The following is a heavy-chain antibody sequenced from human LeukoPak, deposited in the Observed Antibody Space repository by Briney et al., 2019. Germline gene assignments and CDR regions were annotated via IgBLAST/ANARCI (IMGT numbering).Heavy chain of an antibody. CDR3: ARGVGSGWYNWFDP. CDR2: INPNSGGT. V-gene: IGHV1-2*02. CDR1: GYTFTGYY. J-gene: IGHJ5*02. Sequence: ASVKVSCKASGYTFTGYYMHWVRQAPGQGLEWMGWINPNSGGTNYAQKFQGRVTMTRDTSISTAYMALSRLRSDDTAVYYCARGVGSGWYNWFDPWGQGTLVTVSS. D-gene: IGHD6-19*01.